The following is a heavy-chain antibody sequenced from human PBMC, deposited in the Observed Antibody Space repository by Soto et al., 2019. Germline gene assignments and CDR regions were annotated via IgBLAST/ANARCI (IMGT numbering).Heavy chain of an antibody. CDR2: ISESGAST. D-gene: IGHD3-22*01. V-gene: IGHV3-23*01. Sequence: ERSLRLSFLASALFFSDCGVNWVRRAPGKGLEWVSGISESGASTWSADSVKGRFTASRDNPKNTWYLQRNSRRAEDTAVYYCAKETPEEHDRGAYYGVGLLYYSDHWGQGTVVTVSS. J-gene: IGHJ4*02. CDR1: ALFFSDCG. CDR3: AKETPEEHDRGAYYGVGLLYYSDH.